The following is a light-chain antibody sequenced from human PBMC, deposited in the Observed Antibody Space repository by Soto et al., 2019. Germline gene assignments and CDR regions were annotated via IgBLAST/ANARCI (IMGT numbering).Light chain of an antibody. V-gene: IGKV3-20*01. CDR3: HQSINPPHR. CDR2: GAS. J-gene: IGKJ5*01. CDR1: QSLGNNY. Sequence: TQSPSAVSLPTGEGATLSCRASQSLGNNYLAWYQQRPGQAPRLLIYGASNRATGIPNRFSGSGSGTDFTLTISRLEPQDFAVYYCHQSINPPHRFGQGTRLEI.